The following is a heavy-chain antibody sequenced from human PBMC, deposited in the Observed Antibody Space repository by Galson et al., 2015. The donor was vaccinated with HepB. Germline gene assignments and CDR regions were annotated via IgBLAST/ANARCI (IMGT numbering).Heavy chain of an antibody. V-gene: IGHV4-39*01. CDR3: YGSSSGRQYYYMDV. Sequence: SETLSLTCTVSGGSINSSTYCWGWIRQPPGKGLEWVGSFCSSGSTRYNPSLKSRVTISVDTSKNQFSLKLSSVTAADTAVYSCYGSSSGRQYYYMDVWGKGTTVTVSS. D-gene: IGHD6-6*01. CDR2: FCSSGST. CDR1: GGSINSSTYC. J-gene: IGHJ6*03.